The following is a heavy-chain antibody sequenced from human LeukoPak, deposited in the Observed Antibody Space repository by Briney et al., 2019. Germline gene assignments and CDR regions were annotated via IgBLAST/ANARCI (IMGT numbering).Heavy chain of an antibody. V-gene: IGHV3-11*04. CDR3: ARSTYGDYSPYFDY. Sequence: LSLTCAVYGGSFSGYYWTWIRQPPGKGLEWVSYISSSGSTIYYADSVKGRFTISRDNAKNSLYLQMNSLRAEDTAVYYCARSTYGDYSPYFDYWGQGTLVTVSS. CDR2: ISSSGSTI. J-gene: IGHJ4*02. CDR1: GGSFSGYY. D-gene: IGHD4-17*01.